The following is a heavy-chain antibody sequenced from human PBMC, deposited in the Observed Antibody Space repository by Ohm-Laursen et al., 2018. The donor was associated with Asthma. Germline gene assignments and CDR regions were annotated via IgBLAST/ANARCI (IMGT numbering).Heavy chain of an antibody. CDR1: GFTFDDYA. J-gene: IGHJ6*02. Sequence: SLRLSCSASGFTFDDYAMNWVRQAPGKGLEWVSGISWNSGSIVYADSVKGRFTISRDNAKNSLYLQMNSLRAEDTALYYCAKDIKVTSGYNYPYYYYGMDVWGRGTTVTVSS. CDR2: ISWNSGSI. CDR3: AKDIKVTSGYNYPYYYYGMDV. V-gene: IGHV3-9*01. D-gene: IGHD5-24*01.